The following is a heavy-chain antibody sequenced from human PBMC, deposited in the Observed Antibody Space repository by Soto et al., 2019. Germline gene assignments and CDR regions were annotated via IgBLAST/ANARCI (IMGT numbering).Heavy chain of an antibody. J-gene: IGHJ4*02. CDR2: ISSSSSTI. CDR1: GFTFSSYS. CDR3: ESREGFDY. Sequence: EVQRLESGGGFVQPGGSLRLSCAASGFTFSSYSMNWVRQAPGKGLEWVSYISSSSSTIYYADSVKGRFTISRDNAKNSLYLKMNSLRAEDTAVYYCESREGFDYWGQGTLVTVSS. V-gene: IGHV3-48*01.